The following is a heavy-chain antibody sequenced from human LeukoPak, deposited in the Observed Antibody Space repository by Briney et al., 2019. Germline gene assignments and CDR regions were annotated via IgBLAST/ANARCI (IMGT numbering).Heavy chain of an antibody. CDR1: GFTFSSYW. CDR2: INSDGSST. V-gene: IGHV3-74*01. CDR3: ARAFRVLIVGATPSWFDP. Sequence: GGSLRLSCAASGFTFSSYWMHWVRQAPGKGLVWVSRINSDGSSTSYADSVKGRFTISRDNAKNTLYLQMNSLRAEDTAVYYCARAFRVLIVGATPSWFDPWGQGTLVTVSS. D-gene: IGHD1-26*01. J-gene: IGHJ5*02.